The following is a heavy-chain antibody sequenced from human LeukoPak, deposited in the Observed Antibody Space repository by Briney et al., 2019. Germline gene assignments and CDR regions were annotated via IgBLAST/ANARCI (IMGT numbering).Heavy chain of an antibody. Sequence: GGSLRLSCAASGFTFSSYWMSWVRQAPGKGLEWVANITQDGSQKYYVDSVKGRFTISRDNAKNSLYLQMNSLRAEDTAMYYCTCPSAAGPNWGQGTLVTVSS. J-gene: IGHJ4*02. V-gene: IGHV3-7*03. D-gene: IGHD6-13*01. CDR3: TCPSAAGPN. CDR2: ITQDGSQK. CDR1: GFTFSSYW.